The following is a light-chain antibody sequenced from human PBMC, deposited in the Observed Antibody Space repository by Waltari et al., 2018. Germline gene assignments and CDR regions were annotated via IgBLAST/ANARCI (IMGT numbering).Light chain of an antibody. CDR3: KQYNSYT. Sequence: DIQMTQSPSTLSASVGDRVTITCRASQSVGSWLAWYQQNPAKAPHLLLSQAFSLASGVPSRFSGSGSAPEFTLTICSFETDDFANYYCKQYNSYTFGQGTKLEIK. V-gene: IGKV1-5*03. CDR2: QAF. CDR1: QSVGSW. J-gene: IGKJ2*01.